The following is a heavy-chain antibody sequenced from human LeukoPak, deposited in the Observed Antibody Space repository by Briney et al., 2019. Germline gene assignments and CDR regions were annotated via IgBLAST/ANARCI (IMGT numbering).Heavy chain of an antibody. CDR2: ISYDGSNK. J-gene: IGHJ6*02. CDR1: GFTFSSYA. CDR3: ARDPSTLGMDV. V-gene: IGHV3-30-3*01. Sequence: GRSLRLSCAASGFTFSSYAMHWVRQAPGKGLEWVAVISYDGSNKYYADSVKGRFTISRDNSKNTLYLQMNSLRAGDTAVYYCARDPSTLGMDVWGQGTTVTVSS.